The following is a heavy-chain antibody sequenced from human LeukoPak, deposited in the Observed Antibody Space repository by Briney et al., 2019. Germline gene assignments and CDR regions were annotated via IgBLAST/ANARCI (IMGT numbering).Heavy chain of an antibody. D-gene: IGHD3-10*01. J-gene: IGHJ5*02. CDR1: GFTFSSYE. Sequence: GGSLRLSCAASGFTFSSYEMNWVRQAPGKGLEWLSYISSSGSTIYYADSVKGRFTISRDNAKDSLYLQINSLRAEDTAVYYCARGRHYFGSGTFNYFDPWGQGILVTVSS. V-gene: IGHV3-48*03. CDR2: ISSSGSTI. CDR3: ARGRHYFGSGTFNYFDP.